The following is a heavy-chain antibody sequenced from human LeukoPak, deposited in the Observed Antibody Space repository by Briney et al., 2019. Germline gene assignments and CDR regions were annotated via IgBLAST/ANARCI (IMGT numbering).Heavy chain of an antibody. V-gene: IGHV4-59*01. J-gene: IGHJ4*02. Sequence: SETLSLTCTVSGGSISSYYWSWIRQPPGPGLEWFGYIYYSGSTNYNPSLQSRVTISVDTSKNQFSLKLSSVTAADTAVYYCARSKPGWQGLYFDYWGQGTLVTVSS. CDR3: ARSKPGWQGLYFDY. CDR2: IYYSGST. CDR1: GGSISSYY. D-gene: IGHD6-19*01.